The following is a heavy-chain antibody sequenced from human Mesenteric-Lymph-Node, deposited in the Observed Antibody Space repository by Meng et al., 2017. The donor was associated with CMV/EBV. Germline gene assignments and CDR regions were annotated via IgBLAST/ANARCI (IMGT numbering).Heavy chain of an antibody. Sequence: ASVKVSCKASGGTFSSYAISWVRQAPGQGPEWMGFVVPNRKETGIAQKFRGRVTMTWDTSIGAVYMELSSLNFEDTAIYYCARYIFGTGFDIWGQGTMVTVSS. V-gene: IGHV1-8*02. CDR3: ARYIFGTGFDI. J-gene: IGHJ3*02. CDR2: VVPNRKET. CDR1: GGTFSSYA. D-gene: IGHD3-3*02.